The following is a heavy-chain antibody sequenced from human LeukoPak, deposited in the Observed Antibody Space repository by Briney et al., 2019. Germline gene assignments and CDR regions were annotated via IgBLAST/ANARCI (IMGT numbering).Heavy chain of an antibody. Sequence: PSQTLSLTCAVSGGSISSGGDSWTWIRQPPGKGLEWIGYIYYSGSAYYNPSLKSRFTILIDTSKNQFSLKLSSVTAADTAVYYCARVGGSGWYLNWGQGTLVTVSS. CDR1: GGSISSGGDS. CDR2: IYYSGSA. J-gene: IGHJ4*02. D-gene: IGHD6-19*01. CDR3: ARVGGSGWYLN. V-gene: IGHV4-30-4*07.